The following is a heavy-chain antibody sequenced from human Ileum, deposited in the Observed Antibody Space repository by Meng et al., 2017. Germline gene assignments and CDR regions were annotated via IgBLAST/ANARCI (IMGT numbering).Heavy chain of an antibody. CDR2: IYHTGGT. Sequence: QVQLQESGPGLVKPSGTLPLTCAVSGGSSSISNWWTWVRQPPEKGLEWIGEIYHTGGTNYNPSLKRRVTISVDKSKNQFSLEVTSVTAADTAVYYCARVRCASVSCYGDSYFDYWGQGILVTVSS. CDR3: ARVRCASVSCYGDSYFDY. V-gene: IGHV4-4*02. J-gene: IGHJ4*02. CDR1: GGSSSISNW. D-gene: IGHD2-15*01.